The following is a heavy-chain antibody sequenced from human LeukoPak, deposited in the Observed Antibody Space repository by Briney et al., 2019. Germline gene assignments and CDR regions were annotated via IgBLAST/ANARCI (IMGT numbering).Heavy chain of an antibody. CDR1: GGSISSSSYY. J-gene: IGHJ4*02. CDR3: ARVIAPRVRGVTSVPYYFDY. CDR2: IYYSGST. Sequence: SETLSLTCTVSGGSISSSSYYWGWIRQPPGKGLEWIGSIYYSGSTYYNPSLKSQVTISVDTSKNQFSLKLSSVTAADTAVYYCARVIAPRVRGVTSVPYYFDYWGQGTLVTVSS. V-gene: IGHV4-39*07. D-gene: IGHD3-10*01.